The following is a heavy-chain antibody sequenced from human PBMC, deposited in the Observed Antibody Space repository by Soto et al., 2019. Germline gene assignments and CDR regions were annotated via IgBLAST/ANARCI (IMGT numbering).Heavy chain of an antibody. CDR2: ISAYNGNT. J-gene: IGHJ4*02. CDR1: GYTFTSYG. CDR3: ARDAPPADY. V-gene: IGHV1-18*04. Sequence: QVQLVQSGAEVKKPGASVKVSCKASGYTFTSYGISWVRQSPGQGLERMDWISAYNGNTNYAQMLQGRVTMTTDTSTNTAYMELRSLISDDTAVYYCARDAPPADYWGQGTLVTVSS.